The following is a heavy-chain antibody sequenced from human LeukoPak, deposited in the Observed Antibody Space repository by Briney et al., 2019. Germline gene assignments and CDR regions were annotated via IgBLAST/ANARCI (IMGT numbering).Heavy chain of an antibody. Sequence: GGSLRLSCAASGFAFSSYAMSWVRQAPGKGLEWVSSISGSGGSTHYADSMKGRLTISRDNSKITLYLQMNSLRVEDTAVYYCAKDSDAVTTCLDSWGQGTLVAVSS. CDR1: GFAFSSYA. V-gene: IGHV3-23*01. CDR3: AKDSDAVTTCLDS. D-gene: IGHD4-17*01. CDR2: ISGSGGST. J-gene: IGHJ4*02.